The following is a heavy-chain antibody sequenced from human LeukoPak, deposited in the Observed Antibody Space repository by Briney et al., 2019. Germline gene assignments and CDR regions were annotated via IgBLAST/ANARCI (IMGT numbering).Heavy chain of an antibody. V-gene: IGHV3-30*04. CDR1: GFTFSSYA. CDR2: ISYDGSNK. CDR3: ARARVVRKQQLNYFDY. D-gene: IGHD6-13*01. J-gene: IGHJ4*02. Sequence: GGSLRLSCAASGFTFSSYAMHWVRQAPGKGLEWVAVISYDGSNKYYADSVKGRFTISRDNSKNTLYLQMNSLRAEDTAVYYCARARVVRKQQLNYFDYWGQGTLVTVSS.